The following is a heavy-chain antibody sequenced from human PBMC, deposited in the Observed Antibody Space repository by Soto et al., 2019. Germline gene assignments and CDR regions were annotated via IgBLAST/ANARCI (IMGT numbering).Heavy chain of an antibody. V-gene: IGHV1-18*01. CDR1: GYTFTSYG. CDR3: ARVGRPPSRCSCSSDYRDVCAP. J-gene: IGHJ5*01. Sequence: ASVKVSCKASGYTFTSYGISWVRQAPGQGLEWMGWISAYNGNTNYAQKLQGRVTMTTDTSTSTAYMELRSLRSDDTAVYYCARVGRPPSRCSCSSDYRDVCAPWRRGTLDTGSS. CDR2: ISAYNGNT. D-gene: IGHD2-2*01.